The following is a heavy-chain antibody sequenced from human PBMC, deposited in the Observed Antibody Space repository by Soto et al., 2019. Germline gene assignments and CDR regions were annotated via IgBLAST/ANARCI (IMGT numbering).Heavy chain of an antibody. CDR2: ISYDGGNK. CDR1: VFTLSSYG. CDR3: AKGRGSSNYDPCGY. Sequence: QVQLVESGGGVVQPGRSLRLSCAASVFTLSSYGMHWVRQTPGRGLEWVAVISYDGGNKQYADSVKDRFTISRDNSKNTLYLQMDSLRAEDTAVYYCAKGRGSSNYDPCGYWDQGTLVIVSS. J-gene: IGHJ4*02. V-gene: IGHV3-30*18. D-gene: IGHD4-4*01.